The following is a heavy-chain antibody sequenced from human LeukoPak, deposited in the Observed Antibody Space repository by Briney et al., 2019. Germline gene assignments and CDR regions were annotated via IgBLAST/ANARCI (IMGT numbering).Heavy chain of an antibody. CDR2: ISISGGSA. Sequence: VGSLGLSCEASGFTFSAYAMRWVRQAPGKGLEWVSGISISGGSAYYADSVKGQFTISRDNSKNTLYLQMNRLRAEDTAVYYCAKDRDLLFAHCWFDLWGQGILVTVSS. CDR3: AKDRDLLFAHCWFDL. J-gene: IGHJ5*02. D-gene: IGHD3-10*01. V-gene: IGHV3-23*01. CDR1: GFTFSAYA.